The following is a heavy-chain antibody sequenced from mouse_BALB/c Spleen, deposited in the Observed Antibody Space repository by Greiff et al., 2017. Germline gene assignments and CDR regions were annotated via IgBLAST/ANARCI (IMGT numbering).Heavy chain of an antibody. CDR1: GYAFTNYL. CDR2: INPGSGGT. D-gene: IGHD1-1*01. CDR3: ARRYYGNPSDY. Sequence: VQLQQSGAELVRPGTSVKVSCKASGYAFTNYLIEWVKQRPGQGLEWIGVINPGSGGTNYNEKFKGKATLTADKSSSTAYMQLSSLTSDDSAVYFCARRYYGNPSDYWGQGTTLTVSS. J-gene: IGHJ2*01. V-gene: IGHV1-54*01.